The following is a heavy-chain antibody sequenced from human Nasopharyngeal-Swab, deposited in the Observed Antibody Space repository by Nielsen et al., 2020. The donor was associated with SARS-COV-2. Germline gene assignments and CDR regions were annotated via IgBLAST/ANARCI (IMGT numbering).Heavy chain of an antibody. CDR1: GFTFSDYY. V-gene: IGHV3-11*04. CDR3: ARDGRTYCSSTSCDNRTYYYYGMDV. J-gene: IGHJ6*02. Sequence: GESLKISCAASGFTFSDYYMAWIRQAPGKGLEWVSYISTSGRSTDSADSVKGRFTISRDNANNLLYLQMNSLRAEDTAVYYCARDGRTYCSSTSCDNRTYYYYGMDVWGQGTTVTVSS. CDR2: ISTSGRST. D-gene: IGHD2-2*02.